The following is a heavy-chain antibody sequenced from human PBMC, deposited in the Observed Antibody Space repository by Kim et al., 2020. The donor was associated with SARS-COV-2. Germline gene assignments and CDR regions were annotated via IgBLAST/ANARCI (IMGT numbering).Heavy chain of an antibody. CDR2: IKQDGSEK. Sequence: GGSLRLSCAASGFTFSSYWMSWVRQAPGKGLEWVANIKQDGSEKYYVDSVKGRFTISRDNAKNSLYLQMNSLRAEDTAVYYCARDPTEWLLYYFDYWGQGTLVTVSS. V-gene: IGHV3-7*01. CDR1: GFTFSSYW. J-gene: IGHJ4*02. CDR3: ARDPTEWLLYYFDY. D-gene: IGHD3-3*01.